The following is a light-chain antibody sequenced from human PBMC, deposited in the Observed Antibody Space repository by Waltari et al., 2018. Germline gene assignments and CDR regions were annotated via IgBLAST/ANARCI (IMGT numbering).Light chain of an antibody. CDR3: SSYVGNNNVV. CDR1: SRDVGGYNH. CDR2: QVN. V-gene: IGLV2-8*01. J-gene: IGLJ3*02. Sequence: QSALTQPPSASGSPGLSVPISCTGTSRDVGGYNHLSWDQHNPAKAPNLIIYQVNKRPSGVPDRFSASKSGSTASLTVSGLQAEDEADYYCSSYVGNNNVVFGGGTKLTVL.